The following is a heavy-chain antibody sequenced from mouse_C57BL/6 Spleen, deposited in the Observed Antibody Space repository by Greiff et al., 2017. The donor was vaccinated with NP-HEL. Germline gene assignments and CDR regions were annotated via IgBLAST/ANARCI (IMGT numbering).Heavy chain of an antibody. J-gene: IGHJ2*01. D-gene: IGHD4-1*01. Sequence: VQLQQSGPELVKPGDSVKISCKASGYSFTGYFMNWVMQSHGKSLEWIGRINPYNGDTFYNQKFKGKATLTVDKSSSTAHMELRSLTSEDSAVYYCARNPNWDYFDYWGQGTTLTVSS. V-gene: IGHV1-20*01. CDR1: GYSFTGYF. CDR2: INPYNGDT. CDR3: ARNPNWDYFDY.